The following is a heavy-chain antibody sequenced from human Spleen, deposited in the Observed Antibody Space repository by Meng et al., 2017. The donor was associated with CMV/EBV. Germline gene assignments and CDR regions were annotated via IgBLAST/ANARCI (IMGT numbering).Heavy chain of an antibody. CDR2: IYSGGST. CDR1: GFPFSTYS. J-gene: IGHJ6*02. D-gene: IGHD4/OR15-4a*01. V-gene: IGHV3-66*02. CDR3: ARGPPSLTTYYYYGMDV. Sequence: GESLKISCAGSGFPFSTYSMNWVRQAPGKGLEWVSVIYSGGSTYYADSVKGRFTISRDNSKNTLYLQMNSLRAEDTAVYYCARGPPSLTTYYYYGMDVWGQGTTVTVSS.